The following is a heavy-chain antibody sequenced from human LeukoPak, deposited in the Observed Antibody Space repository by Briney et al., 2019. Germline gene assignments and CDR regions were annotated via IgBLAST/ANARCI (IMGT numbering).Heavy chain of an antibody. CDR1: GFTFSSYS. CDR2: ISSSSSYI. Sequence: GGSLRLSCAASGFTFSSYSMNWVRQAPGKGLEWVSSISSSSSYIYYADSVKGRFTISRDNAKNSLYLQMNSLRAEDTAIYYCARAGFLITFGGVISWGQGTLVTVSS. J-gene: IGHJ5*02. V-gene: IGHV3-21*01. D-gene: IGHD3-16*02. CDR3: ARAGFLITFGGVIS.